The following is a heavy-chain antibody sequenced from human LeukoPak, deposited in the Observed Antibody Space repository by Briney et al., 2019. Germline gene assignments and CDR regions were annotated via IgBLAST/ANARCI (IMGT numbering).Heavy chain of an antibody. D-gene: IGHD2-8*01. V-gene: IGHV4-4*02. J-gene: IGHJ4*02. CDR2: VSPSGLT. CDR3: SRENGAFSPFGY. CDR1: GGSITSTNW. Sequence: SGTLSLTCGVSGGSITSTNWWSWVRQPPGQGLEWIGEVSPSGLTNYNPSLSSRVIMALDTSENHLSLHLTSVTAADTAVYYCSRENGAFSPFGYWGQGYLVTVLS.